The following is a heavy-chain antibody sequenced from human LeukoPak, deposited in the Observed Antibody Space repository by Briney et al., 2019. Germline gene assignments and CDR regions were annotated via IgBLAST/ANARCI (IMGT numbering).Heavy chain of an antibody. CDR3: TIPYYYGMDV. Sequence: SETLSLTCAVYGGSFSGYYWSWIRQPPGKGLEWIGEINHSGSTNYNPSLKSRVTISVDTSKNQFSLKLSSVTAADTAVYYCTIPYYYGMDVWGQGTTVTVSS. CDR2: INHSGST. CDR1: GGSFSGYY. V-gene: IGHV4-34*01. J-gene: IGHJ6*02.